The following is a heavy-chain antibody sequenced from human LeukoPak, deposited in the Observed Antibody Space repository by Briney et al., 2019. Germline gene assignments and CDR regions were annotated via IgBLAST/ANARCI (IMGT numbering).Heavy chain of an antibody. CDR3: ARVKGDSSGYSLDAFDI. Sequence: ASVKVSCKASGYTFTSYGISWVRQAPGQGLEWMGWISAYNGNTNYAQKLQGRVTMTTDTSTSTAYMELRSLRSDDTAVYYCARVKGDSSGYSLDAFDIWGQGTMVTVSS. V-gene: IGHV1-18*01. J-gene: IGHJ3*02. CDR2: ISAYNGNT. D-gene: IGHD3-22*01. CDR1: GYTFTSYG.